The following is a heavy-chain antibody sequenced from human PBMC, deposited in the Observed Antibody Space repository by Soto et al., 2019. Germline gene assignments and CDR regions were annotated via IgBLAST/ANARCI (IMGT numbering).Heavy chain of an antibody. CDR3: ARADIVVVPAAHDQHWFDP. J-gene: IGHJ5*02. D-gene: IGHD2-2*01. Sequence: QVQLQESGPGLVKPSQTLSLTCTFSGGSISSGGYYWSWIRQHPGKGLEWIGYIYYSGSTYYNPSLKSRITISVDTSKNHFSLKQSSVTAADTAVYYCARADIVVVPAAHDQHWFDPWGQGTLVTVSS. V-gene: IGHV4-31*03. CDR1: GGSISSGGYY. CDR2: IYYSGST.